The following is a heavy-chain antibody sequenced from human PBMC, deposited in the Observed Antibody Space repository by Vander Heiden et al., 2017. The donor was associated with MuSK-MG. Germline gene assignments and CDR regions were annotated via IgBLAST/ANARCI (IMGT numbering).Heavy chain of an antibody. D-gene: IGHD3-3*01. CDR2: INHSSST. CDR1: GGSFSGYY. J-gene: IGHJ4*01. CDR3: AICRFRITICGGTPSGEFFDY. Sequence: QVQLQQWGAGLLKLSETLARTCAVYGGSFSGYYWSWIRQPPGKGLEWIGEINHSSSTNYNPSLKGRVTIAVYTSKSQFSLKLISVTAADTAVYYCAICRFRITICGGTPSGEFFDYWGHGTLVTVSS. V-gene: IGHV4-34*01.